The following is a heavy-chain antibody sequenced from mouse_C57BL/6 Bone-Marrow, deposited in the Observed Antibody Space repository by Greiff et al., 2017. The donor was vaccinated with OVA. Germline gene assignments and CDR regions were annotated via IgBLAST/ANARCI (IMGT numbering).Heavy chain of an antibody. Sequence: EVMLVESGAGLVKPGGSLKLSCAASGFTFSSYAMSWVRQTPEKRLEWVAYISSGGDYIYYADTVKGRFTISRDNAMNTLYLQMSSLKSEDTAMYYCTRLLDAMDYWGQGTSVTVSS. V-gene: IGHV5-9-1*02. J-gene: IGHJ4*01. CDR3: TRLLDAMDY. D-gene: IGHD2-1*01. CDR1: GFTFSSYA. CDR2: ISSGGDYI.